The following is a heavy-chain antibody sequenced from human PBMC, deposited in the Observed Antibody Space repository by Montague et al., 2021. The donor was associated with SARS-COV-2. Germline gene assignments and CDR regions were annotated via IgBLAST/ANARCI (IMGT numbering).Heavy chain of an antibody. CDR2: IYTSGST. D-gene: IGHD3-22*01. CDR3: AREPYYYDSSGLNYYYYGMDV. CDR1: GGSISSGSYY. J-gene: IGHJ6*02. V-gene: IGHV4-61*02. Sequence: TLSLTCTVSGGSISSGSYYWSWVRQPAGKGLEWIGRIYTSGSTNYNPSLKSRVTISVDTSKNQFSLKLGSVTAADTAVYYCAREPYYYDSSGLNYYYYGMDVWGQGTTVTVSS.